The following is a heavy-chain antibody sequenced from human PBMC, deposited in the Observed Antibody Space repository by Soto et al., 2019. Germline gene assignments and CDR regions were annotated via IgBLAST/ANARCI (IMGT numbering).Heavy chain of an antibody. V-gene: IGHV4-4*07. J-gene: IGHJ4*02. D-gene: IGHD1-7*01. CDR2: ISTTGNT. CDR1: GAAITSFS. CDR3: ARESGENWTYEAY. Sequence: SETLSLTCTVSGAAITSFSWSWIRQSAGKRLEWIGRISTTGNTHYNPSLESRVSLSLDTSMNQFSLTVTSVTAADTAVYYCARESGENWTYEAYWGQGTLVTVSS.